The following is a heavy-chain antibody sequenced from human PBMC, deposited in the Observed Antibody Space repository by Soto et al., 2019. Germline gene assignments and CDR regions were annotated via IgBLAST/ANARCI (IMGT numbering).Heavy chain of an antibody. CDR2: IDPSDSYT. J-gene: IGHJ6*02. D-gene: IGHD4-4*01. CDR3: ARQFDYYSNPLRTSYGMDV. CDR1: GYSFTSYW. V-gene: IGHV5-10-1*01. Sequence: GESLKISCKGSGYSFTSYWISWVRQMPGKGLEWMGRIDPSDSYTNYSPSFQGRVTISADKSISTAYLQWSSLKASDTAMYYCARQFDYYSNPLRTSYGMDVWGQGTMVTVSS.